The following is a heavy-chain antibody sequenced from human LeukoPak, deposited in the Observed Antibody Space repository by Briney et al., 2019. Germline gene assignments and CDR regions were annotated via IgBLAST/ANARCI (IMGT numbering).Heavy chain of an antibody. J-gene: IGHJ3*02. CDR1: GFTVSSNY. D-gene: IGHD5-18*01. V-gene: IGHV3-23*01. CDR3: ARVGRAGGYSYGNAFDI. CDR2: ISGSGGST. Sequence: GGSLRLSCAASGFTVSSNYMSWVRQAPGKGLEWVSAISGSGGSTYYADSVKGRFTISRDNAKNSLYLQMNSLRAEDTAVYYCARVGRAGGYSYGNAFDIWGQGTMVTVSS.